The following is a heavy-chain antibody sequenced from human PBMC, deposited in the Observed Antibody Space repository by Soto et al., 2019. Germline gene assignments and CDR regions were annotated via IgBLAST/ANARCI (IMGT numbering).Heavy chain of an antibody. CDR2: IYYSGST. CDR1: GGSISSSSYY. J-gene: IGHJ6*03. Sequence: SETLSLTCTVSGGSISSSSYYWGWIRQPPGKGLEWIGSIYYSGSTYYNPSLKSRVTISVDASKNQFSLKLSSVTAADTAVYYCAYDDYSNYVGYYIDVWGKGTTVTVSS. V-gene: IGHV4-39*01. CDR3: AYDDYSNYVGYYIDV. D-gene: IGHD4-4*01.